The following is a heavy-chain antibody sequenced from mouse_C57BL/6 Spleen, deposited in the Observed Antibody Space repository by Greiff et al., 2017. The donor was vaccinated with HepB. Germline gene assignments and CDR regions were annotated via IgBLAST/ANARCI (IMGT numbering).Heavy chain of an antibody. Sequence: EVKLQESGPGMVKPSQSLSLTCTVTGYSITSGYDWHWIRHFPGNKLEWMGYISYSGSTNYNPSLKSRISITHDTSKNHFFLKLNSVTTEDTATYYCAREGYYGSFHYFDYWGQGTTLTVSS. CDR2: ISYSGST. CDR3: AREGYYGSFHYFDY. J-gene: IGHJ2*01. CDR1: GYSITSGYD. V-gene: IGHV3-1*01. D-gene: IGHD1-1*01.